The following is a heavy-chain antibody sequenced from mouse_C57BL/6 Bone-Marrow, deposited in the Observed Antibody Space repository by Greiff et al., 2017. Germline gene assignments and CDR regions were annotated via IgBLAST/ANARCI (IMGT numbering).Heavy chain of an antibody. Sequence: VQLQQSGAELVRPGASVKLSCTASGFNIKDDYMHWVKQRPEQGLAWIGWVDPENGDTEYASKFQGKATITADTTSNTADLQLSSLTSDDTAVYYCTYYYGSSFRWYFDVWGTGTTVTVSS. CDR1: GFNIKDDY. CDR3: TYYYGSSFRWYFDV. D-gene: IGHD1-1*01. J-gene: IGHJ1*03. V-gene: IGHV14-4*01. CDR2: VDPENGDT.